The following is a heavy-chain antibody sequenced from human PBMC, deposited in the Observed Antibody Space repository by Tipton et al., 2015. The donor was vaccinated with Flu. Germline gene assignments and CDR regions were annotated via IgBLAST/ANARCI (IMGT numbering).Heavy chain of an antibody. Sequence: TLSLTCTVSGGSISSYYWSWIRHPPGKGLEWIGYIYYSGSTNYNPPLKSRVTISVDTSKNQFSLKLSSVTAADTAVYYCARERTYYYGSGSYTNWFDPWGQGTLVTVSS. D-gene: IGHD3-10*01. CDR1: GGSISSYY. V-gene: IGHV4-59*01. CDR3: ARERTYYYGSGSYTNWFDP. J-gene: IGHJ5*02. CDR2: IYYSGST.